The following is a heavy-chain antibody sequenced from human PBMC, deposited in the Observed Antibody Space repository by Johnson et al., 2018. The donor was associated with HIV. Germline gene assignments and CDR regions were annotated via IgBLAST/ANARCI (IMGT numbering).Heavy chain of an antibody. D-gene: IGHD1-20*01. CDR1: GFTFSSYA. CDR3: AKDITGTDHAFDI. CDR2: ISGSGGST. J-gene: IGHJ3*02. Sequence: VQLVESGGGVVRPGGSLRLSCAASGFTFSSYAMSWVRQAPGKGLEWVSAISGSGGSTYYADSVKGRFTISRDNSKNTLYLQMNSLRAEDTAVYYCAKDITGTDHAFDIWGQGTMVTVSS. V-gene: IGHV3-23*04.